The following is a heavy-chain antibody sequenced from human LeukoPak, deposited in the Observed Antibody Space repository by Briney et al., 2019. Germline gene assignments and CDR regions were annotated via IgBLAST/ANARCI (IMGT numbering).Heavy chain of an antibody. J-gene: IGHJ6*02. D-gene: IGHD2-2*01. Sequence: GGSLRLSCAASRFTFSNYAMSWVRQAPGKGLEWVSGISGSGGSTYYADSVKGRFTISRDNSKNTLYLQMNSLRAEDTAVYYCAKGHPAANYYNYYGMDVWGQGTTVTVSS. CDR2: ISGSGGST. CDR3: AKGHPAANYYNYYGMDV. CDR1: RFTFSNYA. V-gene: IGHV3-23*01.